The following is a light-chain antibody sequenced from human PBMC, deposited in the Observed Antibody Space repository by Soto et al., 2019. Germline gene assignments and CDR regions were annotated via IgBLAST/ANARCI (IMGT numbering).Light chain of an antibody. CDR2: VAS. Sequence: DIQMTQSPSSLSASVGDRVTISCRASQDIGTYLAWYQQKAGKPPKVLINVASTLQSGVPPRFSGSGSGTDFTLTISSLQPEDVATYYCQKYNSDPPWTFGQGTKVDIK. J-gene: IGKJ1*01. CDR3: QKYNSDPPWT. V-gene: IGKV1-27*01. CDR1: QDIGTY.